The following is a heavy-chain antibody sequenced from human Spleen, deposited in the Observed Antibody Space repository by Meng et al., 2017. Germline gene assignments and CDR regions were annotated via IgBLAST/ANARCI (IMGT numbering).Heavy chain of an antibody. Sequence: GESLKISCAASGFTFSSYSMNWVRQAPGKGLEWVSSISSSSSYIYYADSVKGRFTISRDNAKNSLYLQMNSLRAEDTAVYYCARGRFSGIDYWGQGTLVTVSS. D-gene: IGHD5-12*01. J-gene: IGHJ4*02. CDR3: ARGRFSGIDY. CDR1: GFTFSSYS. V-gene: IGHV3-21*01. CDR2: ISSSSSYI.